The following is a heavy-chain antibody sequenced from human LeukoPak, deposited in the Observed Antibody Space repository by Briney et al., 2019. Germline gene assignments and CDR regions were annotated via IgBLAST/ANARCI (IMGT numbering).Heavy chain of an antibody. CDR3: ARRDSSGSRAFDI. CDR2: IYPGDSDT. D-gene: IGHD6-19*01. J-gene: IGHJ3*02. CDR1: GYIFTSYW. Sequence: GESLKISCKGSGYIFTSYWIGWRRQMPGKVLEWMGIIYPGDSDTRYSPSFQGQVTISADKSISTAYLQWSSLKASDTAMYYCARRDSSGSRAFDIWGQGTMVTVSS. V-gene: IGHV5-51*01.